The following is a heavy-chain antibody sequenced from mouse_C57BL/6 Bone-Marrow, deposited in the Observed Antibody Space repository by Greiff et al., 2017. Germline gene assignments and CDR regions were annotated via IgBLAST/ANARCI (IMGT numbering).Heavy chain of an antibody. CDR1: GFTFSDAW. D-gene: IGHD1-1*01. CDR3: TGYYGSSFYWYFDV. V-gene: IGHV6-6*01. J-gene: IGHJ1*03. CDR2: IRNKANNHAT. Sequence: EVHLVESGGGLVQPGGSMKLSCAASGFTFSDAWMDWVRQSPEKGLEWVAEIRNKANNHATYYAEYVKGRFTISRDDSKSSVYLQKNSLRAEDTGIDYCTGYYGSSFYWYFDVWGTGTTVTVSS.